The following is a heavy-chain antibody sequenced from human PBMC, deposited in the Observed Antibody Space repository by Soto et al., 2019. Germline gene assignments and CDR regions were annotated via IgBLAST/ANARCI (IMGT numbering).Heavy chain of an antibody. Sequence: SETLSLTCTVSGGSISSYYWSWIRQPPGKGLEWIGYIYYSGSTNYNPSLKSRVTISVDTSKNQFSLKLSSVTAADTAVYYCASVAVAGKDYYYGMDVWGQGTTVTVSS. CDR2: IYYSGST. V-gene: IGHV4-59*01. CDR1: GGSISSYY. CDR3: ASVAVAGKDYYYGMDV. D-gene: IGHD6-19*01. J-gene: IGHJ6*02.